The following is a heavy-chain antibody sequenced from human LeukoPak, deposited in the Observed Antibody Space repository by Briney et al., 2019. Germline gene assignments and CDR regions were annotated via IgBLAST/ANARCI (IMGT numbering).Heavy chain of an antibody. CDR1: GGSISSYY. D-gene: IGHD1-1*01. CDR3: ARGTLDIYYYYGMDV. V-gene: IGHV4-59*01. Sequence: SETLSLTCTVSGGSISSYYWSRIRQPPGKGLEWIGYIYYSGSTNYNPSLKSRVTISVDTSKNQFSLKLSSVTAADTAVYYCARGTLDIYYYYGMDVWGQGTTVTVSS. J-gene: IGHJ6*02. CDR2: IYYSGST.